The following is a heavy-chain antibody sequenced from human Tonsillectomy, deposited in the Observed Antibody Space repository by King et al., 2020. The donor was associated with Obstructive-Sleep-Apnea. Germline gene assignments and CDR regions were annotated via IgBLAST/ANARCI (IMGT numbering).Heavy chain of an antibody. CDR1: GFTFSSYG. J-gene: IGHJ4*02. Sequence: VQLVQSGGGVVQPGRSLRLSCAASGFTFSSYGMHWVRQAPGKGLEWVAVISYDGSNKYYADSVKGRFTISRDNSKNTLYLQMNSRRAEDTAVYYCAKDRLPITPFSIDYWGQGTLVTVSS. D-gene: IGHD5-12*01. CDR2: ISYDGSNK. V-gene: IGHV3-30*18. CDR3: AKDRLPITPFSIDY.